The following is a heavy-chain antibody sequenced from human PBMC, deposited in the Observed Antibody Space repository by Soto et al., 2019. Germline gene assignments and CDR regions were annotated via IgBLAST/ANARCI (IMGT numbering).Heavy chain of an antibody. Sequence: QVQLVQSGAEVKKPGASVKVSCKASGYTFTSYDINWVRQATGQGLEWMGWMNPNSGNTGYAQKFQGRVTMTRNTSISKAYMELSSLRSEDTAVYDCARYPPSMLWFGYYYYGMDVWGQVTTVTVSS. D-gene: IGHD3-10*01. J-gene: IGHJ6*02. CDR2: MNPNSGNT. CDR3: ARYPPSMLWFGYYYYGMDV. CDR1: GYTFTSYD. V-gene: IGHV1-8*01.